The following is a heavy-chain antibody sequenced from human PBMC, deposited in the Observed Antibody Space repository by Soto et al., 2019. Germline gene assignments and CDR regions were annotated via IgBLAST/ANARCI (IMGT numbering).Heavy chain of an antibody. CDR3: ARMRAMDHYYYYGMDV. CDR1: GYTFTSYG. Sequence: QVQLVQSGAEVKKPGASVKVSCKASGYTFTSYGISWVRQAPGQGLEWMGWISAYNGNTNYAQKLQGRVTMTTDTXTXXAYMELRSLRSDDTAVYYCARMRAMDHYYYYGMDVWGQGTTVTVSS. V-gene: IGHV1-18*01. CDR2: ISAYNGNT. J-gene: IGHJ6*02. D-gene: IGHD5-18*01.